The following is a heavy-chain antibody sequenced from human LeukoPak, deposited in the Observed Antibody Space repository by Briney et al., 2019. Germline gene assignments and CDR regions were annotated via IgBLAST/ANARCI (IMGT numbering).Heavy chain of an antibody. CDR3: ARGRLWFGGGGAFDI. Sequence: GGSLRLSCAASGFTFSDYYMSWIRQAPGKGLEWVSYISSSSSYTNYADSVKGRFTISRDNAKNSLYLQMNSLRAADTAVYYCARGRLWFGGGGAFDIWGQGTMVTVSS. CDR2: ISSSSSYT. J-gene: IGHJ3*02. D-gene: IGHD3-10*01. V-gene: IGHV3-11*03. CDR1: GFTFSDYY.